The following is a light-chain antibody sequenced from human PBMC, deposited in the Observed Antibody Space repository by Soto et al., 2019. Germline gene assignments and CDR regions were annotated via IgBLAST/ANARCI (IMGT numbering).Light chain of an antibody. CDR3: QKYVNAPFT. J-gene: IGKJ4*01. V-gene: IGKV1-27*01. CDR1: QDISTY. Sequence: DIQMTQAPSSLSASVGDRVTITCRASQDISTYLAWYQQKPGKVPKLLISAAYTLQSGVPPRFSGSVSGTDFTLTISCLQPEDVATYYCQKYVNAPFTFGLGAKVESK. CDR2: AAY.